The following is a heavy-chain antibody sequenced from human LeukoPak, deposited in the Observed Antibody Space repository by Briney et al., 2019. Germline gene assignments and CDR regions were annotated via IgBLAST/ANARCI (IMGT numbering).Heavy chain of an antibody. J-gene: IGHJ4*02. V-gene: IGHV3-48*01. CDR2: ISSSSSTI. CDR1: GFTFSTHS. CDR3: LREETYAYYDS. Sequence: GGSLRLSCAASGFTFSTHSMVWVRQAPGKGLECVSYISSSSSTIYYADSVKGRFTISRDNAENSVYLQMNSLRAEDTAVYYCLREETYAYYDSWGQGTLVTVSS. D-gene: IGHD3-16*01.